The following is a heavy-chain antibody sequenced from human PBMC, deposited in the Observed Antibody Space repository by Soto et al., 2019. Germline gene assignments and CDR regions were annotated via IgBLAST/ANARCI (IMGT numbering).Heavy chain of an antibody. D-gene: IGHD3-16*01. CDR3: AKAYFVWSSEQPYYFDY. V-gene: IGHV3-23*01. CDR1: GFTFSNYA. Sequence: EVQLLDSGGGLVQPVGSLRLSCAASGFTFSNYAMTWVRQGPGKGLEWVSGISGSGGRSYYAVSVKGRFTISRDNSKSTLYLQMNSLRAEDTAVYYCAKAYFVWSSEQPYYFDYWGQGTLVTVSS. CDR2: ISGSGGRS. J-gene: IGHJ4*02.